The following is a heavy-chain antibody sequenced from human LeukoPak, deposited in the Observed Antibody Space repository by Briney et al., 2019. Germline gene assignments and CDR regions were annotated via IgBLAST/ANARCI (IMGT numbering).Heavy chain of an antibody. Sequence: PGGSLRLSCAASGFTFSSYGMNWVRQAPGKGLEWVSAISGSGGNTYYADSVKGRFTISRDNSKNTLYLQMNSLRAEDSAIYYCARGHSAWYDYWGQGTLVTVSS. CDR1: GFTFSSYG. J-gene: IGHJ4*02. CDR3: ARGHSAWYDY. D-gene: IGHD6-19*01. CDR2: ISGSGGNT. V-gene: IGHV3-23*01.